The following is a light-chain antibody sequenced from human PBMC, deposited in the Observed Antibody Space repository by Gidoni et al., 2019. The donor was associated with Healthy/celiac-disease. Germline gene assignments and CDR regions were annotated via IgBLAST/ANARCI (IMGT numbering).Light chain of an antibody. J-gene: IGLJ3*02. CDR1: SSDVGGYNY. CDR3: SSYTSSSTWV. CDR2: EVS. V-gene: IGLV2-14*01. Sequence: QSALTQPASVSGSPGQPITLSCTGTSSDVGGYNYVSWYQQHPGKAPQLMIYEVSNRPSGVSNRFSGSKSGNTASLTISGLQAEDEADYYCSSYTSSSTWVFGGGTKLTVL.